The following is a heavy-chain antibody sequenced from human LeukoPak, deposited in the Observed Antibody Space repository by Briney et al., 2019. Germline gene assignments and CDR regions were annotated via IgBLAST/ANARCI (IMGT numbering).Heavy chain of an antibody. CDR3: ARMYYYDSSGYPDAFDI. Sequence: SETLSLTCTVSGGSISSYYWSWIRQPPGKGLEWIGYIYTSGSTNYNPSLKSRVTISVDTSKNQFSPKLSSVTAADTAVYYCARMYYYDSSGYPDAFDIWGQGTMVTVSS. CDR2: IYTSGST. J-gene: IGHJ3*02. V-gene: IGHV4-4*09. D-gene: IGHD3-22*01. CDR1: GGSISSYY.